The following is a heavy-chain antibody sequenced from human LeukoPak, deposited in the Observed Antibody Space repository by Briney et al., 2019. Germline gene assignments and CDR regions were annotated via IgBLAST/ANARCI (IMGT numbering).Heavy chain of an antibody. CDR3: ARTHVVTTWETFDY. CDR2: IKQDGSEK. CDR1: GFTFSSYW. J-gene: IGHJ4*02. D-gene: IGHD4-4*01. V-gene: IGHV3-7*01. Sequence: GGSLRLSCAASGFTFSSYWTSWVRQAPGKGLEWVANIKQDGSEKYYVDSVKGRFTISRDNAKNSLYLQMNSLRDEDTAVYYCARTHVVTTWETFDYWGQGTLVTVSS.